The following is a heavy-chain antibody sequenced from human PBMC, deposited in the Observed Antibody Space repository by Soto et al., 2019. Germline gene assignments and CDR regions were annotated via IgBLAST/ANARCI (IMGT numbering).Heavy chain of an antibody. J-gene: IGHJ4*02. CDR3: ARGCSSASCYYY. V-gene: IGHV3-21*01. CDR1: GFMFSSYT. CDR2: VSFRGDI. Sequence: EVQLAESGGGVVQPGRSLRLSCTASGFMFSSYTMNWVRQAPGKGLEWVSSVSFRGDIYYADSLEGRFTISRDDAKNSLYMQMNSLRAEDTAVYYCARGCSSASCYYYWCQGTLVTVSS. D-gene: IGHD2-2*01.